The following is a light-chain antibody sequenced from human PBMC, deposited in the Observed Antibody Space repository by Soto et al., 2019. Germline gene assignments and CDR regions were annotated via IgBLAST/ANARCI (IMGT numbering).Light chain of an antibody. CDR1: SSDVGGFNY. Sequence: QCVLTQPASVSGSPGQSITISCTGTSSDVGGFNYVSWYQQHPGKAPKLMIYDVTNRPSGVSYRFSGSKSGNTASLTISGLQAEDEADYYCNSYTSSSTYVFGTGTKVTVL. V-gene: IGLV2-14*03. CDR3: NSYTSSSTYV. CDR2: DVT. J-gene: IGLJ1*01.